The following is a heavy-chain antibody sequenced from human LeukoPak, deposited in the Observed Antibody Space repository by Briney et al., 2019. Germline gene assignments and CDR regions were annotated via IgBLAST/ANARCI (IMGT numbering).Heavy chain of an antibody. D-gene: IGHD6-6*01. V-gene: IGHV1-2*02. J-gene: IGHJ4*02. CDR1: GYTFTGYY. Sequence: ASVKVSCKASGYTFTGYYMHWVRQAPGQGLEWMGWINPNSGGTNYAQKFQGRVTMTRDTSISTAYMELSRLRSDDTAVYYCARAEYNSSAGFDYWGQGTLVTVSS. CDR3: ARAEYNSSAGFDY. CDR2: INPNSGGT.